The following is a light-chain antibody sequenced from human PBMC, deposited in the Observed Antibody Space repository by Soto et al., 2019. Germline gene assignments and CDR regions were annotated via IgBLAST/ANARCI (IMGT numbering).Light chain of an antibody. Sequence: QSVLTQPPSVSGSPGPSVTIFCTGTSSDVGRYDRVSWYQQPPGTAPKLMIYEVSNRPSGVPDRFSGSKSGNTASLTISGLQDEDEADYRCSSFTSSETRVFGGGTKLTVL. V-gene: IGLV2-18*02. CDR3: SSFTSSETRV. CDR2: EVS. CDR1: SSDVGRYDR. J-gene: IGLJ3*02.